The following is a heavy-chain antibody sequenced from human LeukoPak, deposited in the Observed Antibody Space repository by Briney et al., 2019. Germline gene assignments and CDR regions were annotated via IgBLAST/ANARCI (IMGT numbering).Heavy chain of an antibody. D-gene: IGHD3-16*01. CDR2: MNPNSGNT. Sequence: ASVKVSCKASGYTFTSYDINWVRQATGQGLEWMGWMNPNSGNTGYAQMFQGRVTMTRNTSISTAYMELSSLRSEDTAVYYCATYDYVWGNFDYWGQGTLVTVSS. CDR1: GYTFTSYD. CDR3: ATYDYVWGNFDY. V-gene: IGHV1-8*01. J-gene: IGHJ4*02.